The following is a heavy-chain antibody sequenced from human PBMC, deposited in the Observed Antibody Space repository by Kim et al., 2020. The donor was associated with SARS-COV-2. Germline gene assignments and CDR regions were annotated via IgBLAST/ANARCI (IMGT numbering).Heavy chain of an antibody. Sequence: GGSLRLSCAASGFTFSSYAMSWVRQAPGKGLEWVSAISGSGGSTYYADSVKGRFTISRDNSKNTLYLQMNSLRAEDTAVYYCAKDPPPVVPAATNFDYWGQGTLVTVSS. CDR1: GFTFSSYA. D-gene: IGHD2-2*01. CDR3: AKDPPPVVPAATNFDY. CDR2: ISGSGGST. J-gene: IGHJ4*02. V-gene: IGHV3-23*01.